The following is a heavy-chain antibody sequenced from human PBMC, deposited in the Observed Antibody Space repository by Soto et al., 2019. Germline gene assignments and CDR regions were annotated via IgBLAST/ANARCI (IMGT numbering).Heavy chain of an antibody. V-gene: IGHV1-8*01. CDR2: MIPNRGTT. CDR1: GYTFTIYD. J-gene: IGHJ4*02. D-gene: IGHD4-17*01. Sequence: QVPLVQSGAEVKKPGASVKVSCKASGYTFTIYDINWVRQATGQGLEWMGWMIPNRGTTGYAQKFQGRVTMTRNTSISTAYMELSSLRSENTAFYYGARWDGDYGFDYWGQGTLVTVSS. CDR3: ARWDGDYGFDY.